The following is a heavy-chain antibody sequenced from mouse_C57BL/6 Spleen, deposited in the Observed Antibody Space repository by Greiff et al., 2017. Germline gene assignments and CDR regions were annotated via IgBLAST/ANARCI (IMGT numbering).Heavy chain of an antibody. V-gene: IGHV1-69*01. CDR1: GYTFTSYW. CDR2: IDPSDSYT. D-gene: IGHD1-1*01. J-gene: IGHJ1*03. Sequence: QVQLQQPGAELVMPGASVKLSCKASGYTFTSYWMHWVKQRPGQGLEWIGEIDPSDSYTTYNQKFKGKSTLTVDKSSSTAYMQLSSLTSEDSAVYYCARKVYYGSSPYWYFEVWGTGTTVTVSS. CDR3: ARKVYYGSSPYWYFEV.